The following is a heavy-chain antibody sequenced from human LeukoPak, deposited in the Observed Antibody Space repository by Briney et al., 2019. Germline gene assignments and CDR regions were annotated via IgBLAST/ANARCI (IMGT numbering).Heavy chain of an antibody. CDR3: ARLLWFGELSGFDY. CDR1: GFTFSSYW. V-gene: IGHV3-7*05. Sequence: PGGSLRLSCTASGFTFSSYWMSWVRQAPGKGLEWVANIKQDGSEKYYLDSVKGRFTISRDNAKNSLYLQMNSLRAEDTAVYYCARLLWFGELSGFDYWGQGTLVTVSS. CDR2: IKQDGSEK. D-gene: IGHD3-10*01. J-gene: IGHJ4*02.